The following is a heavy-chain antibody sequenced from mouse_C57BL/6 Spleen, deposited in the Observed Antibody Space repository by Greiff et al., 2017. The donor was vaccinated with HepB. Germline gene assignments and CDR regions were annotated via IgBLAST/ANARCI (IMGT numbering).Heavy chain of an antibody. J-gene: IGHJ2*01. CDR2: IDPNSGGT. Sequence: QVQLQQPGAELVKPGASVKLSCKASGYTFTSYWMHWVKQRPGRGLEWMGRIDPNSGGTKYNKKFKSKATLTVDKPSSTAYMQLSSLTSEDSAVYYCAREEVDYWGQGTTLTVSS. CDR1: GYTFTSYW. V-gene: IGHV1-72*01. CDR3: AREEVDY.